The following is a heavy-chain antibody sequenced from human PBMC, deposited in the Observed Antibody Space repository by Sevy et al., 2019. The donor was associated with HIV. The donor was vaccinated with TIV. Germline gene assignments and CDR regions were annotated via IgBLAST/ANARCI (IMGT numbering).Heavy chain of an antibody. Sequence: ASVKVSCKVSGYTLSRLSMHWVRQGPGKGLEWMERFDPEDDETIYAQKFQGRVTMTEDTSTDTAYMELSSLRFEDTAVYYCATAKDYYENSGDPFDYWGQGTLVTVSS. D-gene: IGHD3-22*01. J-gene: IGHJ4*02. CDR2: FDPEDDET. CDR3: ATAKDYYENSGDPFDY. V-gene: IGHV1-24*01. CDR1: GYTLSRLS.